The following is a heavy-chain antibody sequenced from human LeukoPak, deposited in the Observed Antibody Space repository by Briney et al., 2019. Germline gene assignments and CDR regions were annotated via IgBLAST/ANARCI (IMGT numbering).Heavy chain of an antibody. CDR3: ARGLWFGESLGGCWFDP. CDR2: IYHSGST. D-gene: IGHD3-10*01. V-gene: IGHV4-4*02. CDR1: GGSISSSNW. J-gene: IGHJ5*02. Sequence: SGTLSLTCAVSGGSISSSNWWSWVRQPPGKGLEWIGEIYHSGSTNYNPSLKSRVTISVDKSKNQFSLKLSSVTAADTAVYYCARGLWFGESLGGCWFDPWGQGTLVTVSS.